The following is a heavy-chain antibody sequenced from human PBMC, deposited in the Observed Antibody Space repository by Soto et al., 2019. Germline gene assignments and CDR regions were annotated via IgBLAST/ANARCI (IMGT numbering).Heavy chain of an antibody. CDR3: ARGYSYGQYYYYGMDV. V-gene: IGHV4-34*01. D-gene: IGHD5-18*01. Sequence: PSETLSLTCAVYGGSFSGYYWSWIRQPPGKGLEWIGEINHSGSTNYNPSLKSRVTISVDTSKNQFSLKLSSVTAADTAVYYCARGYSYGQYYYYGMDVWGQGTTVTVSS. CDR2: INHSGST. J-gene: IGHJ6*02. CDR1: GGSFSGYY.